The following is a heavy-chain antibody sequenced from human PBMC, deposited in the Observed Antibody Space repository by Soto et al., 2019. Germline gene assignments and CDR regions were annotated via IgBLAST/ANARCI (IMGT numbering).Heavy chain of an antibody. J-gene: IGHJ6*02. V-gene: IGHV1-24*01. CDR1: GYTLTELS. Sequence: ASVKVSCKVSGYTLTELSMHWVRQAPGKGLEWMGGFDPEDGETIYAQKFQGRVTMTEDTSTDTAYMELSSLRSEDTAVYYCARSLGYCSGDTCEIFGVWGQGTTVTVSS. CDR2: FDPEDGET. CDR3: ARSLGYCSGDTCEIFGV. D-gene: IGHD2-15*01.